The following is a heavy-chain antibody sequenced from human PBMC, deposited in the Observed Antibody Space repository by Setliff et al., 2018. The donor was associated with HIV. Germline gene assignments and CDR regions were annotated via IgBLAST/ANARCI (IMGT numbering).Heavy chain of an antibody. J-gene: IGHJ1*01. V-gene: IGHV3-7*02. D-gene: IGHD3-10*01. CDR1: GFTFSTYW. CDR2: IKQDGSEK. CDR3: ARGPSITMIRGIIITPFPQYFQH. Sequence: TGGSLRLSCAASGFTFSTYWMSWVRQAPGKGLEWVANIKQDGSEKNYMDSVKGRFTISRDNAKNSLYLQMNSLRVEDTAVYYCARGPSITMIRGIIITPFPQYFQHWGQGTLVTVSS.